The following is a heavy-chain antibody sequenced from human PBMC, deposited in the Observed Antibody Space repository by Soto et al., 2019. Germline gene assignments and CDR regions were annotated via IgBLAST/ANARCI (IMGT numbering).Heavy chain of an antibody. J-gene: IGHJ4*02. Sequence: GGSLRLSCAASGFTFSNYAMNWVRQAPGKGLEWVAVISYDGSNKYYADSVKGRFTISRDNSKNTLYLQMNSLRAEDTAVYYCARDLLDDSSDYGSYWGQGTLVTVSS. CDR3: ARDLLDDSSDYGSY. V-gene: IGHV3-30-3*01. CDR1: GFTFSNYA. D-gene: IGHD3-22*01. CDR2: ISYDGSNK.